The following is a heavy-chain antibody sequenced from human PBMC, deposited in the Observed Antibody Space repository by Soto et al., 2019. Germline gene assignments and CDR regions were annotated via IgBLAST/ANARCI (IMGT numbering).Heavy chain of an antibody. Sequence: PGGSLRLSCAASGFTFSSYGMHWVRQAPGKGLEWVAVIWYDGSNKYYAESVKGRITISRDNSKNTLYLQMNNLRAEDTAVYYCSRDGYCSGGSCYSVPVFDYWGQGTLVTVSS. CDR2: IWYDGSNK. D-gene: IGHD2-15*01. CDR3: SRDGYCSGGSCYSVPVFDY. J-gene: IGHJ4*02. V-gene: IGHV3-33*08. CDR1: GFTFSSYG.